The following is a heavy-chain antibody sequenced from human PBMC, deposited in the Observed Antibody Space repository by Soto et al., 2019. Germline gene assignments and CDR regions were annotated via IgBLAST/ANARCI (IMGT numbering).Heavy chain of an antibody. J-gene: IGHJ4*02. CDR1: GASISSSDYY. CDR2: IYYSGTT. Sequence: SETLSLTCTVSGASISSSDYYWGWVHQTPGKGLDWSGNIYYSGTTYYNPSLKSRVTISVETSKNELSLKLNSVTAADTGVLYCARVLVPTSRNTDFDIRGQGTLVTVSS. V-gene: IGHV4-39*01. CDR3: ARVLVPTSRNTDFDI. D-gene: IGHD2-21*01.